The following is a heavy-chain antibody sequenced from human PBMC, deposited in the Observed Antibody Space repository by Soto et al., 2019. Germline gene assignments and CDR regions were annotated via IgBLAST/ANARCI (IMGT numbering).Heavy chain of an antibody. Sequence: GGSLSLSCAASGFTFSSYSMNWVRQAPGKGLEWVSSISSSSSYIYYADSVKGRFTISRDNAKNSLYLQMNSLRAEDTAVYYCARDVTITMVRGGNWFDPWGQGTLVTVSS. D-gene: IGHD3-10*01. CDR2: ISSSSSYI. CDR3: ARDVTITMVRGGNWFDP. CDR1: GFTFSSYS. V-gene: IGHV3-21*01. J-gene: IGHJ5*02.